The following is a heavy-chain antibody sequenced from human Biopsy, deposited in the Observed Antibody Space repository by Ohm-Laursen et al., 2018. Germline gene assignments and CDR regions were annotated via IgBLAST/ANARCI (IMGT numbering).Heavy chain of an antibody. CDR3: ATDHYGSINY. Sequence: GSLRLSCAASGFTFSSYSMNWVRQAPGKGLEWISYISETSSHIYDADSVKGRFTVARDNAKNTAYLQMNSLRADDTALYYCATDHYGSINYWGQGTLVTVSS. V-gene: IGHV3-21*01. J-gene: IGHJ4*02. CDR2: ISETSSHI. CDR1: GFTFSSYS. D-gene: IGHD4-17*01.